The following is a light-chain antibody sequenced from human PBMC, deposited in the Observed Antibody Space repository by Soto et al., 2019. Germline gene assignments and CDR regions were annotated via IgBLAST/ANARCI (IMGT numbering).Light chain of an antibody. CDR2: DAS. CDR1: QSVSNY. Sequence: EIVLTQSPATLSVSPGERVTLSCRASQSVSNYLTWYQQKPGQSPRLLIYDASNMAPDIPARFSGSGSGTAFTLSIINLAPEDFAVYYCQQFGTSSLVTFGPRTKVDIK. V-gene: IGKV3-11*01. CDR3: QQFGTSSLVT. J-gene: IGKJ3*01.